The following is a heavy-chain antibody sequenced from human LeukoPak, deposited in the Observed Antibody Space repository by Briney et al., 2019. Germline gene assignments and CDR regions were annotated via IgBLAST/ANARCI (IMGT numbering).Heavy chain of an antibody. Sequence: SETLSLTCAVYGGSFSGYYWSWIRQPPGKGLEWIGYIYYSGSTNYNPSLKSRVTISVDTSKNQFSLKLSSVTAADTAVYYCARGPIYYGDYLFDYWGQGTLVTVSS. CDR3: ARGPIYYGDYLFDY. CDR2: IYYSGST. J-gene: IGHJ4*02. CDR1: GGSFSGYY. V-gene: IGHV4-59*01. D-gene: IGHD4-17*01.